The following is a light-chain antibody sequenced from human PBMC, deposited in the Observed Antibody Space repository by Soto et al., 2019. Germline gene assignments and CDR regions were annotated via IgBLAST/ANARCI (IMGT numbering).Light chain of an antibody. CDR2: DVS. J-gene: IGLJ2*01. CDR1: SSDVGGYNY. V-gene: IGLV2-14*01. Sequence: HSALTQPASVSGSPGQSITISCTGTSSDVGGYNYVSWYQQHPGKAPELMIYDVSNRPSGVSNRFSGSKSGNTASLTISGLQAEDEADYYCSSYTSSSTLVFGGGTKLTVL. CDR3: SSYTSSSTLV.